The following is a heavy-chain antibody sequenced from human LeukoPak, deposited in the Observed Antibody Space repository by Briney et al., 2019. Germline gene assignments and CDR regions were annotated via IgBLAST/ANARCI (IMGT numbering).Heavy chain of an antibody. Sequence: GASVKVSCKASGYTFTGYYMHWVRQAPGQGLEWMGWINPNSGGTNYAQKFQGRVTMTRDTSISTAYMELSRLRSDDAAVYYCARDHCGGDCYNDYWGQGTLVTVSS. J-gene: IGHJ4*02. V-gene: IGHV1-2*02. D-gene: IGHD2-21*01. CDR3: ARDHCGGDCYNDY. CDR1: GYTFTGYY. CDR2: INPNSGGT.